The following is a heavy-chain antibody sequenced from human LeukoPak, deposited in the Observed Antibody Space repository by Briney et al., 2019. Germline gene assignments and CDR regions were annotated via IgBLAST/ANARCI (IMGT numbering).Heavy chain of an antibody. Sequence: GGSLRLSCAASGFPFKSYAMHWVRQAPGKGLEWVAVISYDGSNKYYADSVKGRFTISRDNSKNTLYLQMNSLRAEDTAVYYCARLIVVPAAPTDYWGQGTLVTVSS. CDR1: GFPFKSYA. J-gene: IGHJ4*02. CDR2: ISYDGSNK. CDR3: ARLIVVPAAPTDY. D-gene: IGHD2-2*01. V-gene: IGHV3-30*04.